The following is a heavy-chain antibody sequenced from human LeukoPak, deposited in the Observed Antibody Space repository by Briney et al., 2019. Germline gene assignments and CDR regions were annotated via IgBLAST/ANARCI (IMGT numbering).Heavy chain of an antibody. CDR1: GFTFSDYY. Sequence: PGGSLRLPCAASGFTFSDYYMSWIRQAPGKGLEWVSYISSSSSYTNYADSVKGRFTISRDNAKNSLYLQMNSLRAEDTAVYYCARDAYYDFWSGYYGPSPFNYWGQGTLVTVSS. V-gene: IGHV3-11*05. CDR3: ARDAYYDFWSGYYGPSPFNY. CDR2: ISSSSSYT. D-gene: IGHD3-3*01. J-gene: IGHJ4*02.